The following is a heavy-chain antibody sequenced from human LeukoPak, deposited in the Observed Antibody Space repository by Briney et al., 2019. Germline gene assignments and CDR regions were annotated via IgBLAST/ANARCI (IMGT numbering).Heavy chain of an antibody. CDR2: IFGSGGSP. D-gene: IGHD5-18*01. CDR3: GKTTVGYSSGQKPAWPVDY. V-gene: IGHV3-23*01. J-gene: IGHJ4*02. Sequence: GGSLLLSCEASGFTFGSHAMYWVRPAPGKGLEWVAGIFGSGGSPHYADPVKGRFTISRDNSRNTVYLQINSLRAEDTAVYYCGKTTVGYSSGQKPAWPVDYWGQGTLVTVSS. CDR1: GFTFGSHA.